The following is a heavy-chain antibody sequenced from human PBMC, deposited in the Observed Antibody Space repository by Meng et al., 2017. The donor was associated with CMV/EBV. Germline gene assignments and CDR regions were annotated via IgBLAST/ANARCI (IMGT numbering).Heavy chain of an antibody. CDR2: IKQDGSEK. J-gene: IGHJ4*02. Sequence: GGSLRLSCATSGFIFNNYWMSWVRQAPGKGLEWVANIKQDGSEKQYVDSVKGRFTISRDNAKNSLHLQVNSQRVEDTAVYYCARICVTGRACYHLDYWGQGTLVTVSS. D-gene: IGHD1-14*01. V-gene: IGHV3-7*01. CDR3: ARICVTGRACYHLDY. CDR1: GFIFNNYW.